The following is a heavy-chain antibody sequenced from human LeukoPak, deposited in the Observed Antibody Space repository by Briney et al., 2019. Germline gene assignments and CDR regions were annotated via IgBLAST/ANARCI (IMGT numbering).Heavy chain of an antibody. CDR1: GGSFSGYY. Sequence: SETLSLTCAVYGGSFSGYYWSWIRQPPGKGLEWIGEINHSGSTNYNPSLKSRVTISVDTSKNQFSLKLSSVTAADTAVYYCASGILTGLDYFDYWGQGTLVTVPS. J-gene: IGHJ4*02. D-gene: IGHD3-9*01. V-gene: IGHV4-34*01. CDR3: ASGILTGLDYFDY. CDR2: INHSGST.